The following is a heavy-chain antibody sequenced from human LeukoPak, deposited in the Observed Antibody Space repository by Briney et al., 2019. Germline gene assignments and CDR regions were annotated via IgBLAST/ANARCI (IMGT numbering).Heavy chain of an antibody. J-gene: IGHJ4*02. CDR3: ARERSGSYSSYFDY. Sequence: ASVKVSCKASGYTFTSYGISWVRQAPGQGLEWMGRIIPILGIANYAQKFQGRVTITADKSTSTAYMELSSLRSEDTAVYYCARERSGSYSSYFDYWGQGTLVTVSS. CDR2: IIPILGIA. V-gene: IGHV1-69*04. D-gene: IGHD1-26*01. CDR1: GYTFTSYG.